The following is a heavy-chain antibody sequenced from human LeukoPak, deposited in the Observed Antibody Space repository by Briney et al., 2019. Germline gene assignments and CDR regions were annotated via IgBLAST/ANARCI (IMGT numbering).Heavy chain of an antibody. Sequence: SETLSLTCTVSGGSISNYYWSWIRQPPGKGLEWIGEINHSGSTNYNPSLKSRVTISVDTSKNQFSLKLSSVTAADTAVYYCARLVGSSSWYYYYYYMDVWGKGTTVTISS. CDR3: ARLVGSSSWYYYYYYMDV. J-gene: IGHJ6*03. D-gene: IGHD6-13*01. CDR2: INHSGST. CDR1: GGSISNYY. V-gene: IGHV4-34*01.